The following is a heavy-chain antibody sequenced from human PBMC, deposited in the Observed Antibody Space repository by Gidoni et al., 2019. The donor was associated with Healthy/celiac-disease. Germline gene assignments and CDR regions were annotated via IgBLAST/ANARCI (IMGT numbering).Heavy chain of an antibody. J-gene: IGHJ4*02. D-gene: IGHD1-26*01. CDR3: SKDPPWYSGSYYGNYFDF. CDR2: IIDNAWST. Sequence: EVQLLESGGGLVQPGGSLRLSCAASGFTFSSYAMSGVSQAPGKGLEWVSTIIDNAWSTYDTDSVKGRFTISRDNSKNTLYLQVNSLRAEDTAVYYCSKDPPWYSGSYYGNYFDFWGQVTLVTVSS. CDR1: GFTFSSYA. V-gene: IGHV3-23*01.